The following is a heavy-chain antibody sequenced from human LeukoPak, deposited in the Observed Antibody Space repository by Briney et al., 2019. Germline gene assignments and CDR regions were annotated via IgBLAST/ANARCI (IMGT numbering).Heavy chain of an antibody. J-gene: IGHJ4*02. Sequence: PGGSLRLSCAASGLTFSSYGMSWVRQAPGKGLEWVSAISGSGGSTYYADSVKGRFTISRDNSKNTLYLQMNSLRAEDTAVYYCAKDFRVWFGELFDYWGQGTLVTVSS. CDR3: AKDFRVWFGELFDY. D-gene: IGHD3-10*01. CDR1: GLTFSSYG. CDR2: ISGSGGST. V-gene: IGHV3-23*01.